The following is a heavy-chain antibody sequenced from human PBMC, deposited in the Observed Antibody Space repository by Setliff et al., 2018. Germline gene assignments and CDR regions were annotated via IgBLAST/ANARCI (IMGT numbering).Heavy chain of an antibody. CDR1: GFSISSGYY. CDR3: ARVSPYYYDSSGPGAFDI. V-gene: IGHV4-38-2*01. CDR2: IHHSGKA. D-gene: IGHD3-22*01. Sequence: SETLSLTCAVSGFSISSGYYWGWIRQPPGKGLEWIVIIHHSGKAYYNPSLKSRVTMSVDTSKNQFSLKLSSVTAADTAVYYCARVSPYYYDSSGPGAFDIWGQGTMVTVSS. J-gene: IGHJ3*02.